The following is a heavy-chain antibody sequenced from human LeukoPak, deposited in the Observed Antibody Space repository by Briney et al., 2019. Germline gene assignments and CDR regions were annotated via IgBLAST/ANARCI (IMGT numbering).Heavy chain of an antibody. J-gene: IGHJ4*02. CDR2: INPNSGGT. CDR3: ARGDTAMVTFDY. Sequence: ASVKVSCKACGYTFTGYYMHWVRQAPGQGLEWMGWINPNSGGTNYAQKFQGRVTMTRDTSISTAYMELSRLRSDDTAVYYCARGDTAMVTFDYWGQGTLVTVSS. CDR1: GYTFTGYY. D-gene: IGHD5-18*01. V-gene: IGHV1-2*02.